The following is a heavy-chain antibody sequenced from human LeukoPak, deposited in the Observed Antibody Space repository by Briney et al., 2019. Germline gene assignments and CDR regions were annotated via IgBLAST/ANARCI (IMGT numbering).Heavy chain of an antibody. J-gene: IGHJ4*02. CDR2: IYYSGST. V-gene: IGHV4-31*03. D-gene: IGHD6-6*01. Sequence: PSETLSLTCTVSGGSISSGGYYWSWIRQHPGKGLEWIGYIYYSGSTYYNPSFKSRVTISVDTSKNQFSLKLSSVTAADTAVYYCAGTSIAYEFFDYWGQGTLVTVSS. CDR1: GGSISSGGYY. CDR3: AGTSIAYEFFDY.